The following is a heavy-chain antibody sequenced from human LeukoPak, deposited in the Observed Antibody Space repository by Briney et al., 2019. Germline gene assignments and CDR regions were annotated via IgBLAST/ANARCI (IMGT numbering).Heavy chain of an antibody. Sequence: ASVKVSRKASGYTFNEYYLHWIRQAPGQGLEWMGWLNPNNGGTSDAQKFQGRISMTRDMSISTAYMELSSLRSEDTAVYYCARGRDSPIYGSGSGDWFDPWGQGTLVTVSS. V-gene: IGHV1-2*02. CDR2: LNPNNGGT. CDR1: GYTFNEYY. CDR3: ARGRDSPIYGSGSGDWFDP. J-gene: IGHJ5*02. D-gene: IGHD3-10*01.